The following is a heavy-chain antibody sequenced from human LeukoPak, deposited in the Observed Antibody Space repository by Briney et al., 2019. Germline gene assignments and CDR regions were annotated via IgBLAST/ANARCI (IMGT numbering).Heavy chain of an antibody. CDR1: GFTFDDYA. J-gene: IGHJ4*02. Sequence: GRSLRLSCAASGFTFDDYAMHWVRHAPGRGLEWVSGISWNSGSIGYADSVKGRFTISRDNAKNSLYLQMNSLRAEDTALYYCAKGTSWYLTNYFDYWGQGTLVTVSS. CDR3: AKGTSWYLTNYFDY. CDR2: ISWNSGSI. D-gene: IGHD6-13*01. V-gene: IGHV3-9*01.